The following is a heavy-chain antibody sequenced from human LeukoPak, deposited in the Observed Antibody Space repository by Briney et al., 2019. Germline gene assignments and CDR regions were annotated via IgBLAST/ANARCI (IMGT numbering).Heavy chain of an antibody. CDR2: IRYDGSNK. Sequence: GGSLRLSYAASGFTFSSYGMHWVRQAPGKGLEWVAFIRYDGSNKYYADSVKGRFTISRDNSKDTLYLQMNSLRAKDTAVYYCAKDSRYYYDSSGYQDWGQGTLVTVSS. J-gene: IGHJ4*02. V-gene: IGHV3-30*02. D-gene: IGHD3-22*01. CDR3: AKDSRYYYDSSGYQD. CDR1: GFTFSSYG.